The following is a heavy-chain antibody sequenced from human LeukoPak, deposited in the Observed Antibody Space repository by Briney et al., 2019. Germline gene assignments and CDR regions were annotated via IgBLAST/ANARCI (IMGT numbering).Heavy chain of an antibody. D-gene: IGHD2-15*01. CDR2: IKQDGSEK. J-gene: IGHJ6*02. CDR3: ARDRYCSGGSCHSGYYYYGMDV. Sequence: GGSLRLSCAASGFTFSSYWMSWVRQAPGKGLEWVANIKQDGSEKYYVDSVKGRFPISRDNAKNSLYLQMNSLRAEDTAVYYCARDRYCSGGSCHSGYYYYGMDVWGQGTTVTVSS. CDR1: GFTFSSYW. V-gene: IGHV3-7*01.